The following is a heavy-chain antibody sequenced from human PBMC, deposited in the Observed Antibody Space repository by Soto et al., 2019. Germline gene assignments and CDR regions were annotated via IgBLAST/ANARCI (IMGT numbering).Heavy chain of an antibody. V-gene: IGHV1-69*13. Sequence: GASVKVSCKASGGTFSSYAISWVRQAPGQGLEWMGGIIPIFGTANYAQKFQGRVTITADESTSTAYMELSSLRSEDTAVYYCAREAREHPTKLWAPFDYWGQGTLVTVSS. CDR2: IIPIFGTA. D-gene: IGHD5-18*01. J-gene: IGHJ4*02. CDR1: GGTFSSYA. CDR3: AREAREHPTKLWAPFDY.